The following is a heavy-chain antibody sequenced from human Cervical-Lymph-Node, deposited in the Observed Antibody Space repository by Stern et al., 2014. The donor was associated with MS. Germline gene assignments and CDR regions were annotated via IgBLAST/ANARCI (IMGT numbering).Heavy chain of an antibody. Sequence: QLEESGGGLVQPGRTLRLSFVASGFTFGDYAMHWGRQGPRQGQGRVLVILWNGGSRNSADSVKDRVTISRDNAKNSLYLQRSSLRPEDTAFYYCAKTLGRSYHDPFDMWGQGTMVIVSS. D-gene: IGHD3-16*02. V-gene: IGHV3-9*01. J-gene: IGHJ3*02. CDR3: AKTLGRSYHDPFDM. CDR1: GFTFGDYA. CDR2: ILWNGGSR.